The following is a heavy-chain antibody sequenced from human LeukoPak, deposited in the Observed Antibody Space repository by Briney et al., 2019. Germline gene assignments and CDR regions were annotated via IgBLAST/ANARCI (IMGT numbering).Heavy chain of an antibody. V-gene: IGHV3-7*01. J-gene: IGHJ5*02. D-gene: IGHD2-21*02. Sequence: GGSLRLSCAASGFTFSSYWMSWVRQAPGKGLEWVANIKQDGSEKYYVDSVKGRFTISRDNAKNTVYLQMNSLRADDTAVYYCTRDQLSYCDGDCPWGQGTLVTVSS. CDR3: TRDQLSYCDGDCP. CDR2: IKQDGSEK. CDR1: GFTFSSYW.